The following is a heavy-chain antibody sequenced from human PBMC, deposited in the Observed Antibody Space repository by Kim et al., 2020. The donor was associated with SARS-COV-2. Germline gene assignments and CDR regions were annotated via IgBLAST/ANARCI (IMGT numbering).Heavy chain of an antibody. CDR3: ARGPPYYDILTGYYRVGTGFDP. Sequence: SETLSLTCAVYGGSFSGYYWSWIRQPPGKGLEWIGEINHSGSTNYNPSLKSRVTISVDTSKNQFSLKLSSVTAADTAVYYCARGPPYYDILTGYYRVGTGFDPWGQGTLVTVSS. CDR2: INHSGST. D-gene: IGHD3-9*01. CDR1: GGSFSGYY. V-gene: IGHV4-34*01. J-gene: IGHJ5*02.